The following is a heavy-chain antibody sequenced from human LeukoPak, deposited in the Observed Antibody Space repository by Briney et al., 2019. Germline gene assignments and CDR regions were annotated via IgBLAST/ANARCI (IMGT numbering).Heavy chain of an antibody. CDR2: ISSSSSYI. D-gene: IGHD3-3*01. J-gene: IGHJ6*03. CDR1: GFTFSSYS. Sequence: GGSLRLSCAASGFTFSSYSMNWVRQAPGKGLEWVSSISSSSSYIYYADSVKGRFTISRDNAKNSLYLQMNSLRAEDTAVYYCARDTVITIFFHYTDVWGKGTTVTVSS. CDR3: ARDTVITIFFHYTDV. V-gene: IGHV3-21*01.